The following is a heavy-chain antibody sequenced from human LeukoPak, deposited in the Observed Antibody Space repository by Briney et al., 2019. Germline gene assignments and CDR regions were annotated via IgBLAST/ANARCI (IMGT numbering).Heavy chain of an antibody. CDR2: INHSGST. D-gene: IGHD3-16*02. J-gene: IGHJ4*02. CDR3: ARGAYYDYVWGSYRSYYFDY. V-gene: IGHV4-34*01. CDR1: GGSFSGYY. Sequence: PSETLSLTCAVYGGSFSGYYWSWIRQPPGKGLEWIGEINHSGSTNYNPSRKSLVTISVDPSTTQFSLKLSSVTAADTAVYYCARGAYYDYVWGSYRSYYFDYWGQGTLVTVSS.